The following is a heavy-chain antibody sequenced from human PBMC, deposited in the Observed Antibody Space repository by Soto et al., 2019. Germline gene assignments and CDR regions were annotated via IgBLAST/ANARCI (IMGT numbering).Heavy chain of an antibody. V-gene: IGHV1-69*06. CDR2: IISIFGTA. CDR3: AAGFSSGSADY. J-gene: IGHJ4*02. Sequence: SVKVSCKASGGTFRTYAISWVRQAPGQGLEWMGGIISIFGTANYAQKVQGRVTITADKSTSTAYMELSSLKSEDTAVYYCAAGFSSGSADYWGQGTLVTVSS. D-gene: IGHD6-19*01. CDR1: GGTFRTYA.